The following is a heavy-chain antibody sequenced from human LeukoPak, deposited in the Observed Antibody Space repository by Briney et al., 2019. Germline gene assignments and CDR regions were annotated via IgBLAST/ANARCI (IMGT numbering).Heavy chain of an antibody. J-gene: IGHJ4*02. CDR1: GFTFATSW. V-gene: IGHV3-7*01. CDR2: INQDGGET. CDR3: SESLNY. Sequence: SGGSLRLSCALSGFTFATSWMDSARHAAGEGLEWVANINQDGGETNYVDSVQGRLTISRDNTKNSLYLQMNSLRAEDTAVYYCSESLNYWGQGTLVTVSS.